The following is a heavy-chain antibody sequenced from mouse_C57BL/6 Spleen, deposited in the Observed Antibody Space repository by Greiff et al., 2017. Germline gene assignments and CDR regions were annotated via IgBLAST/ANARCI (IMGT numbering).Heavy chain of an antibody. D-gene: IGHD1-1*01. CDR2: ISYDGSN. J-gene: IGHJ1*03. CDR3: ARAIIFSPYYYGSSCEYFDV. Sequence: EVKVEESGPGLVKPSQSLSLTCSVTGYSITSGYYWNWIRQSPGNKLEWMGYISYDGSNNYNPSLKNRNSITRDTSKNQFFLKLNSVTTEDTATYYCARAIIFSPYYYGSSCEYFDVWGTGTTVTVSS. CDR1: GYSITSGYY. V-gene: IGHV3-6*01.